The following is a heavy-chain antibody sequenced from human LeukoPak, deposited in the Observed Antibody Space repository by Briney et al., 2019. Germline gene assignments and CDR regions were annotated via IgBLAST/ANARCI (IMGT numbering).Heavy chain of an antibody. CDR3: ARLAGTGRLRPTKYYFDY. D-gene: IGHD6-25*01. J-gene: IGHJ4*02. V-gene: IGHV4-34*01. CDR2: INHSGST. Sequence: PSETLSLTCAVYGGSFSGYYWSWIRQPPGKGLEWIGEINHSGSTNYNPSLKSRVTISVDTSKNQFSLKQSSVTAADTAVYYCARLAGTGRLRPTKYYFDYWGQGTLVTVSS. CDR1: GGSFSGYY.